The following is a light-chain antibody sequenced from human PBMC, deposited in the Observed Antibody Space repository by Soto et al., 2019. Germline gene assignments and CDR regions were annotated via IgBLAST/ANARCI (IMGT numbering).Light chain of an antibody. CDR3: QQYATSPRT. J-gene: IGKJ1*01. CDR2: GAS. CDR1: QTVNSVY. Sequence: EIVLTQSPGTLSLYRGERATLSCRASQTVNSVYFAWYQRKPGQAPRLLIYGASNRPTGIPDRVNGSGSETDLTLTISRLEAEDFGVYYCQQYATSPRTFGQRTKVESK. V-gene: IGKV3-20*01.